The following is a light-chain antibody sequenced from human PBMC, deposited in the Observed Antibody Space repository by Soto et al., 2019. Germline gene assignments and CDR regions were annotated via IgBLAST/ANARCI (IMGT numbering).Light chain of an antibody. CDR2: DAS. CDR1: QEISNY. J-gene: IGKJ1*01. CDR3: QQYDHLPRT. Sequence: DIQMIQSPSSLSASVGDRVTITCQASQEISNYLNWYQQKPGKAPKLLIYDASNLERGVPSRFIRRGSGTDFTFTISSLQPEDFATYYCQQYDHLPRTFGRGTKVEIK. V-gene: IGKV1-33*01.